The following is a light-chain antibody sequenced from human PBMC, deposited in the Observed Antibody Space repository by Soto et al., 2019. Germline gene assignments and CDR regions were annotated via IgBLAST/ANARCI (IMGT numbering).Light chain of an antibody. CDR2: SNN. J-gene: IGLJ2*01. CDR3: SAWDDSLNGPV. CDR1: SSNIGKNA. Sequence: QSVLTQPPSGSEAPRQRVTISCSGSSSNIGKNAVNWYQQLPGTAPKLLIHSNNQRPSGVPDRFSGSKSGTAASLAISGLQSDDEADYYCSAWDDSLNGPVFGGGTKLTVL. V-gene: IGLV1-44*01.